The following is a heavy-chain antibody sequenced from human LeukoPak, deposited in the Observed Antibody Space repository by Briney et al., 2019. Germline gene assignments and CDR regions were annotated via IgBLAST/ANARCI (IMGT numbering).Heavy chain of an antibody. Sequence: SETLSLTCAVYGGSFSGYYWSWIRQPPGKGLEWIGEINHSGSTNYNPSLKSRVTILVDTSKNQFSLKLSSVTAADTAVYYCARGRITMVRGVNIGYYFDYWGQGTLVTVSS. CDR2: INHSGST. J-gene: IGHJ4*02. CDR1: GGSFSGYY. D-gene: IGHD3-10*01. CDR3: ARGRITMVRGVNIGYYFDY. V-gene: IGHV4-34*01.